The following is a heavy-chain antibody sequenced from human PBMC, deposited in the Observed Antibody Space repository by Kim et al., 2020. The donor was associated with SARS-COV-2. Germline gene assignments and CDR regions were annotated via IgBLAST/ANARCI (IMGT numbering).Heavy chain of an antibody. CDR3: ARALRGCSGGTCYSELAY. J-gene: IGHJ4*02. D-gene: IGHD2-15*01. CDR1: GYTFTGYY. Sequence: ASVKVSCKASGYTFTGYYMHWVRQDPGQGLEWMGRINPNSGGTKYAQKFQGRVTMTRDTSISTAYMELSRLRSDDTAVYYCARALRGCSGGTCYSELAYWGQGTLVTVSS. V-gene: IGHV1-2*06. CDR2: INPNSGGT.